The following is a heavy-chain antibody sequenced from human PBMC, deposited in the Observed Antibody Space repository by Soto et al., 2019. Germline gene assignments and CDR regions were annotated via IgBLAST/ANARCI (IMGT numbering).Heavy chain of an antibody. CDR1: GFTFSSYA. V-gene: IGHV3-64D*08. J-gene: IGHJ3*02. CDR2: ISSNGGST. CDR3: VKLATYGDYEDWGDAFDI. D-gene: IGHD4-17*01. Sequence: GGSLRLSCSASGFTFSSYAMHWVRQAPGKGLEYVSAISSNGGSTYYADSVKGRFTISRDNSKNTLYLQMSSLRAEDTAVYYCVKLATYGDYEDWGDAFDIWGQGTMVTVSS.